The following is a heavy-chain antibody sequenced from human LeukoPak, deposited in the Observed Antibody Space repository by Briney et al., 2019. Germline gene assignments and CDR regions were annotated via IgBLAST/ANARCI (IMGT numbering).Heavy chain of an antibody. V-gene: IGHV3-23*01. J-gene: IGHJ4*02. CDR2: ITGSGGNT. D-gene: IGHD3-9*01. Sequence: GGSLRLSCAASGFTFSNYAMSWVRQAPGKGLEWVSAITGSGGNTYYADSVKGRFTISRDNSKNTVLLQMNSLRAEDTAVYYCAKWGDYDVFTGYYVSDYWGQGTLVTVSS. CDR3: AKWGDYDVFTGYYVSDY. CDR1: GFTFSNYA.